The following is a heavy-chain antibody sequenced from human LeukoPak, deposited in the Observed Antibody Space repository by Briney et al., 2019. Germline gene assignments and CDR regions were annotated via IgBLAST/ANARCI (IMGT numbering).Heavy chain of an antibody. Sequence: SETLSLTCTVSGGSISSYYWSWIRQPAGKGLEWIGRIYASGSTNYNPSLKSRVTMSVDTSKNQFSLKLSSVTAADTAVYYCARDFAYNWNYYYYYYMDVWGKGTTVTVSS. CDR1: GGSISSYY. J-gene: IGHJ6*03. D-gene: IGHD1-20*01. CDR2: IYASGST. V-gene: IGHV4-4*07. CDR3: ARDFAYNWNYYYYYYMDV.